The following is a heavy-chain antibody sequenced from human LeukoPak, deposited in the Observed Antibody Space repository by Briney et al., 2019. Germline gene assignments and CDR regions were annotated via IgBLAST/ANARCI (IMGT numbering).Heavy chain of an antibody. V-gene: IGHV3-48*04. J-gene: IGHJ4*02. CDR1: GFTFSSYS. Sequence: PGGSLRLSCAASGFTFSSYSMNWVRQAPGKGLEWVSYISSSSSTIYYADSVKGRFTISRDNAKNSLYLQMNSLRAEDTAVYYCARGDIVVVSYPGGGDYWGQGTLVTVSS. D-gene: IGHD2-2*01. CDR2: ISSSSSTI. CDR3: ARGDIVVVSYPGGGDY.